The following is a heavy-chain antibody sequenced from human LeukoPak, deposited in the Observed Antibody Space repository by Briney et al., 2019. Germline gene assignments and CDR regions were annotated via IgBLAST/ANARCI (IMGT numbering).Heavy chain of an antibody. V-gene: IGHV3-53*01. CDR1: GFTVSSNY. CDR3: ARGPFWSGYFDD. D-gene: IGHD3-3*01. J-gene: IGHJ4*02. CDR2: IYGGGST. Sequence: GGSLRLSCAASGFTVSSNYMSWVRQASGKGLEWVSIIYGGGSTYYADSVKGRFTISRDNSKNTLYLQMNSLRAEDTAVYYCARGPFWSGYFDDWGQGTLVTVSS.